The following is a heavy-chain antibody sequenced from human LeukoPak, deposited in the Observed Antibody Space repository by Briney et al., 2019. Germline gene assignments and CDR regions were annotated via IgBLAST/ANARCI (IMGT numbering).Heavy chain of an antibody. CDR2: ISSSGSTI. J-gene: IGHJ6*03. D-gene: IGHD5-18*01. CDR3: ARGGGSMVTFYYYYYMDV. Sequence: GGSLRLSCAASGFTFSSYSMNWVRQAPGKGLEWVSYISSSGSTIYYADSVKGRFTISRDNAKNSLYLQMNSLRAEDTAVYYCARGGGSMVTFYYYYYMDVWGKGTTVTVSS. V-gene: IGHV3-48*04. CDR1: GFTFSSYS.